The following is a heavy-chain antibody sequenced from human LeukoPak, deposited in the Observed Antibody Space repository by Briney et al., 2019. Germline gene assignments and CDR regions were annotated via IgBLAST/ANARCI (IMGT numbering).Heavy chain of an antibody. V-gene: IGHV3-23*01. Sequence: PGGSLRLSCAASGFTFNNYAMNWVRQAPGKGLEWVSSISGSGGNTYYADSVKGRFTISRDNSKNTLYLQMNSLRAEDTAVYYCARVGVDDSGNIIKYFFDYWGQGTLVTVSS. D-gene: IGHD4-23*01. J-gene: IGHJ4*02. CDR2: ISGSGGNT. CDR1: GFTFNNYA. CDR3: ARVGVDDSGNIIKYFFDY.